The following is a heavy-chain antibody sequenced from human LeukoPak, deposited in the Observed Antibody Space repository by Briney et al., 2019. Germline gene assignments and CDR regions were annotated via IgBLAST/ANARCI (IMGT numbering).Heavy chain of an antibody. J-gene: IGHJ6*03. Sequence: GGSLRLSCAASGFTFSSYAMSWVRQAPGKGLEWVANIKQDGSEKYYVDSVKGRFTISRDNAKNSLYLQMNSLRAEDTAVYYCVRASHIVVVTGIPQGYYYYMDVWGKGTTVTVSS. CDR3: VRASHIVVVTGIPQGYYYYMDV. V-gene: IGHV3-7*01. D-gene: IGHD2-21*02. CDR1: GFTFSSYA. CDR2: IKQDGSEK.